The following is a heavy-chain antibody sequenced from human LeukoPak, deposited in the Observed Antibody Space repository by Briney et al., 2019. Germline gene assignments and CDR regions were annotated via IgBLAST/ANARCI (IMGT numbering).Heavy chain of an antibody. J-gene: IGHJ4*02. CDR3: ARDVGYSGYDGGFDY. D-gene: IGHD5-12*01. CDR2: INPNSGGT. Sequence: GASVKVSCKASGYTFTGYYMHWVRQAPGQGLEWMRWINPNSGGTNYAQKFQGRVTMTRDTSISTAYMELSRLRSDDTAVYYCARDVGYSGYDGGFDYWGQGTLVTVSS. CDR1: GYTFTGYY. V-gene: IGHV1-2*02.